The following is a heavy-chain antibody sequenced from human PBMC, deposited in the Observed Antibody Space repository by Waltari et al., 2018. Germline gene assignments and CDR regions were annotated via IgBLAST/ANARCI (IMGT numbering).Heavy chain of an antibody. CDR3: ARVVYDSSGYYYAYFDY. J-gene: IGHJ4*02. D-gene: IGHD3-22*01. CDR1: GYSFTSYW. CDR2: IYPGDSDT. V-gene: IGHV5-51*01. Sequence: EVQLVQSGAGVKKPGESLKISCKGSGYSFTSYWIGWVRQLPGKGLEWMGIIYPGDSDTRYSPSFQGQVTISADKSISTAYLQWSSLKASDTAMYYCARVVYDSSGYYYAYFDYWGQGTLVTVSS.